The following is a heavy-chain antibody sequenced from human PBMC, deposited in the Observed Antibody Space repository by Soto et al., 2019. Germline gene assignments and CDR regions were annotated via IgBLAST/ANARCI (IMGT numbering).Heavy chain of an antibody. Sequence: VASVKVSCKASGGTFSSYTISWGRQAPGQGLEWMGRIIPILGIANYAQKFQGRVTITADKSTSTAYMELSSLRSEDTAVYYCARNEAVSYYFDYWGQGTLVTVSS. CDR3: ARNEAVSYYFDY. J-gene: IGHJ4*02. CDR1: GGTFSSYT. V-gene: IGHV1-69*02. CDR2: IIPILGIA. D-gene: IGHD6-19*01.